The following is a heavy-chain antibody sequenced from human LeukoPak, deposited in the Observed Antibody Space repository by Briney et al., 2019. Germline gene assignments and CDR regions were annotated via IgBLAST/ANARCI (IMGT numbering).Heavy chain of an antibody. CDR1: GASFGGYY. J-gene: IGHJ4*02. D-gene: IGHD3-3*01. Sequence: PSETLSLTCAVDGASFGGYYWSWLRQPPGKGLEWVGEINHSGSTNYNPSLKSRVTISVDTSKNQFSLKLSSVTAADTAVYYCASERAYYDFWSVTYYFAYWGQGTLVTVSS. V-gene: IGHV4-34*01. CDR2: INHSGST. CDR3: ASERAYYDFWSVTYYFAY.